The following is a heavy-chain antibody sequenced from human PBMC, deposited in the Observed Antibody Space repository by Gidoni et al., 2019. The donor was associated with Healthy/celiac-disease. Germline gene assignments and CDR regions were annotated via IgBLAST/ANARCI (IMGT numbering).Heavy chain of an antibody. D-gene: IGHD6-19*01. Sequence: QVQLVESGGGVVQPGRSLRLSCAASGFPFSSYGMHWVRQAPGKGLEWVAVIWYDGSNKYYADSVKGRFTISRDNSKNTLYLQMNSLRAEDTAVYYCARGIAVAGWYFDLWGRGTLVTVSS. V-gene: IGHV3-33*01. CDR3: ARGIAVAGWYFDL. CDR1: GFPFSSYG. J-gene: IGHJ2*01. CDR2: IWYDGSNK.